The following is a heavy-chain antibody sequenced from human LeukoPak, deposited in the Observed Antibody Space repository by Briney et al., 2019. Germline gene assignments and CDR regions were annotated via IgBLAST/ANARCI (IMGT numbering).Heavy chain of an antibody. CDR3: ARGSASHWAAYYYYGLDV. J-gene: IGHJ6*02. CDR1: GESPSDYY. Sequence: PSETLSLTCAVYGESPSDYYWSWIRQSPGKGLEWIGEVNHDGATNRNPSLKSRVTISVDTSKNQFSLRLTSVTAADTAVYFCARGSASHWAAYYYYGLDVWGQGTTVTVSS. CDR2: VNHDGAT. V-gene: IGHV4-34*01. D-gene: IGHD7-27*01.